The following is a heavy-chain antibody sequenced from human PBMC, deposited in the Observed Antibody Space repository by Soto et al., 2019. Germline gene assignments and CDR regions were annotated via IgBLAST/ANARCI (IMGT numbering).Heavy chain of an antibody. J-gene: IGHJ4*02. CDR3: VGASSPWYPYFGF. CDR2: INHGGST. V-gene: IGHV4-34*01. CDR1: GGSFSGYY. Sequence: SETLSLTCAVYGGSFSGYYWTWSRQPPGKGLEWFGEINHGGSTNYNPSLKSRVTISVDTSKNQFSLRLSSVTAADTAVYYCVGASSPWYPYFGFWGQGILVTVSS. D-gene: IGHD6-19*01.